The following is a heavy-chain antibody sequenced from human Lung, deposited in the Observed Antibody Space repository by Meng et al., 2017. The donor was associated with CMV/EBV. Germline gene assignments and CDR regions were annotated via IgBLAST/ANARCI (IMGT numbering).Heavy chain of an antibody. J-gene: IGHJ4*02. V-gene: IGHV1-46*01. D-gene: IGHD6-13*01. CDR1: GYIFTSYF. Sequence: ASVXVSCNADGYIFTSYFIHWVRQAPGQGLEWMGKINPSGGRTTYAQKFQGRLTMTRNSSTSTIYMEVSSLRSEDTAVYYCARGRGPSGSWYIDYWGQGTLVTVSS. CDR3: ARGRGPSGSWYIDY. CDR2: INPSGGRT.